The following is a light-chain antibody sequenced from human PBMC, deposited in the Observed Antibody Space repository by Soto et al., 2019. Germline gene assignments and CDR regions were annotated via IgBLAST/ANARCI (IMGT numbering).Light chain of an antibody. J-gene: IGKJ4*01. CDR3: QQGNSFPLT. CDR2: AAS. CDR1: QDISSA. Sequence: DIQMTQSPSSVSASVGDRVTITCRASQDISSALAWYQRTPGTAPKLLIYAASSLQSGVPSRFSGSGSGTDFTLTISSLQPEDFATYYCQQGNSFPLTVGGGTKVELK. V-gene: IGKV1-12*01.